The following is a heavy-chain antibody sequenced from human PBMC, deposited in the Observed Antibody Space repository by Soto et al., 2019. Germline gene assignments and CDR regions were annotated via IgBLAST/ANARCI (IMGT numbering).Heavy chain of an antibody. Sequence: EVQVLESGGGFVQPGGSLRLSCAASGFTLSDYAMTWVRQGPGKGLEWVSAISGSGDSTYYTDSVKGRFTISRDNSKNTLDLEMNGLRAEDTAVYYCAKDFLQDWGHDYYYGMDVWGQGTTVTVSS. V-gene: IGHV3-23*01. CDR3: AKDFLQDWGHDYYYGMDV. J-gene: IGHJ6*02. CDR1: GFTLSDYA. D-gene: IGHD7-27*01. CDR2: ISGSGDST.